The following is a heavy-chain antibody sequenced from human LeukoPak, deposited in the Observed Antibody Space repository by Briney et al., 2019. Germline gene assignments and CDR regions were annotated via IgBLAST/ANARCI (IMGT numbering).Heavy chain of an antibody. CDR1: GDSISSGDYY. J-gene: IGHJ6*03. CDR3: ARGRVSSSTWHSTYYYYFYMDV. V-gene: IGHV4-61*02. Sequence: SETLSLTCTVSGDSISSGDYYWSWIRQPAGKGLEWIGRISSSGSTNYNPSLKSRVTISVDTSKNQFSLKLSSVTAADTAVYFCARGRVSSSTWHSTYYYYFYMDVWGKGTTVTVSS. CDR2: ISSSGST. D-gene: IGHD4-11*01.